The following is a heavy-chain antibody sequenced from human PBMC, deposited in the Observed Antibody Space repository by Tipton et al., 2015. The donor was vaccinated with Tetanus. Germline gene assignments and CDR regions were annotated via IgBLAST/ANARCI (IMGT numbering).Heavy chain of an antibody. V-gene: IGHV4-31*03. Sequence: LRLSCTVSGGSISSGGYYWSWIRQHPGKGLEWIGDIYYSGSTYYNPSLKSRVTISVDTSKNQFSLKLSSVTAADRAVYYCARDQARGARGWNYFDYWGQGTLVTVSS. CDR2: IYYSGST. CDR1: GGSISSGGYY. J-gene: IGHJ4*02. D-gene: IGHD1-26*01. CDR3: ARDQARGARGWNYFDY.